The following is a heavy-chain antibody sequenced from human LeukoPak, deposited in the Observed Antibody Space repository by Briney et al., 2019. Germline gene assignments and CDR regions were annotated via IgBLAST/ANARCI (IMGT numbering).Heavy chain of an antibody. Sequence: SETLSLTCTVSGGSISSSSYYWGWIRQPPGKGLEWIGSIYYSGSTNYNPSLKSRVTISVDTSKNQFSLKLSSVTAADTAVYYCASETSSGWYGLGYWGQGTLVTVSS. CDR2: IYYSGST. V-gene: IGHV4-39*07. D-gene: IGHD6-19*01. CDR3: ASETSSGWYGLGY. J-gene: IGHJ4*02. CDR1: GGSISSSSYY.